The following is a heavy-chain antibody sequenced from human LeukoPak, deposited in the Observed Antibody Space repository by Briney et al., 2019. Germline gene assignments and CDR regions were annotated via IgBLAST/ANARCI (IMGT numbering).Heavy chain of an antibody. D-gene: IGHD2-15*01. Sequence: AASVKVSCEASGYTFTSYGISWVRQAPGQGLEWMGWISSYNGNTNYPQKLQGRVTLTTDTSTTTAYMELRSLRSDDTAVYYCAIGGWSSFDYWGQGTLVTVSS. CDR2: ISSYNGNT. CDR1: GYTFTSYG. V-gene: IGHV1-18*01. J-gene: IGHJ4*02. CDR3: AIGGWSSFDY.